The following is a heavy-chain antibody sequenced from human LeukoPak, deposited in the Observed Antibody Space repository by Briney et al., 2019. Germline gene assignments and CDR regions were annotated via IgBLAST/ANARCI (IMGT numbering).Heavy chain of an antibody. D-gene: IGHD2-21*01. CDR2: IKQDGSEK. CDR1: GFTFNSYA. J-gene: IGHJ4*02. V-gene: IGHV3-7*01. CDR3: ARDHRGIYSPFDY. Sequence: GGSLRLSCAASGFTFNSYAFNWVRQAPGKGLEWVANIKQDGSEKYYVDSVKGRFIISRDNAKNSLCLQMNSLRAEDTAVYYCARDHRGIYSPFDYWGQGTLVTVSS.